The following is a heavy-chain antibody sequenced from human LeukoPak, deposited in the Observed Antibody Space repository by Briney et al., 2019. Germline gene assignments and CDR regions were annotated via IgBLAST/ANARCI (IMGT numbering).Heavy chain of an antibody. CDR1: GGSFSGYY. J-gene: IGHJ4*02. CDR2: INHSGST. CDR3: ARGGGNSYYYFDY. V-gene: IGHV4-34*01. D-gene: IGHD4-23*01. Sequence: PSETLSLTCAVYGGSFSGYYWSWIRQPPGKGLEWIGEINHSGSTNYNPSLKSRVTISVDTSKNQFSLKLSSVTAADTAVYYCARGGGNSYYYFDYWGQGTLVTVSS.